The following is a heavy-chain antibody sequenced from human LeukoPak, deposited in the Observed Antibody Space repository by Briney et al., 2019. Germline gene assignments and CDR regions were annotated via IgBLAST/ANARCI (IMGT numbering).Heavy chain of an antibody. Sequence: SETLSLTCTVSGYSISSGYYWGWIRQPPGKGLEWIGSIYHSGSTYYNPSLKSRVTISVDTSKSQFSLKLTSVTAADTAVYYCARDLFGLVGIPDFWGRGTLVTVSS. CDR3: ARDLFGLVGIPDF. CDR2: IYHSGST. J-gene: IGHJ4*02. V-gene: IGHV4-38-2*02. CDR1: GYSISSGYY. D-gene: IGHD3/OR15-3a*01.